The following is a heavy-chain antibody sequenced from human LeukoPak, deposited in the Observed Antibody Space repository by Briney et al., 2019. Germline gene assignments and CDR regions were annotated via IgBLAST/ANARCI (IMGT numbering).Heavy chain of an antibody. J-gene: IGHJ4*02. V-gene: IGHV4-34*01. CDR1: GGSFSGYY. CDR2: INHSGST. Sequence: SETLSLTCAVYGGSFSGYYWGWIRQPPGKGLEWIGEINHSGSTNYNPSLKSRVTISVDTSKNQFSLKLSSVTAADTAVYYCARHIAAAAIGGFDYWGQGTLVTVSS. D-gene: IGHD6-13*01. CDR3: ARHIAAAAIGGFDY.